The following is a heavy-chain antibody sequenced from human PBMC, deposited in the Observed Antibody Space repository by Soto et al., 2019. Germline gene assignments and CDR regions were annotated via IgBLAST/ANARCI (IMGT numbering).Heavy chain of an antibody. D-gene: IGHD4-17*01. CDR3: VRMNADSYQFYYAMDV. CDR2: IFSDNER. Sequence: ESGPTLVNPPETLPLTCTVSGFSLSTGRIGVSWIRQPPWKALEWLAHIFSDNERSYSTSMQGRLTISKDPSGSQVVLSMTNLDPVDTGTYYCVRMNADSYQFYYAMDVWGQGTTVTVSS. J-gene: IGHJ6*02. CDR1: GFSLSTGRIG. V-gene: IGHV2-26*01.